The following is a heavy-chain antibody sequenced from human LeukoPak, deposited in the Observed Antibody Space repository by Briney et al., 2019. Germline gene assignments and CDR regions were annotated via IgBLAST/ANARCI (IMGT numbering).Heavy chain of an antibody. CDR3: ARSSVRGGSRLENWFDP. J-gene: IGHJ5*02. CDR2: MNPNSGNT. V-gene: IGHV1-8*01. D-gene: IGHD2-15*01. Sequence: ASVKVSCKASGYTFTSYDINWVRQATGQGLEWMGWMNPNSGNTGYAQKFQGRVTMTRNTSISTAYMELSSLRSEDTAVYYCARSSVRGGSRLENWFDPWGQGTLVTVSS. CDR1: GYTFTSYD.